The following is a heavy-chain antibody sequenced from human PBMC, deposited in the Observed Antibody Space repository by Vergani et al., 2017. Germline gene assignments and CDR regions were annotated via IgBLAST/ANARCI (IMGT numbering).Heavy chain of an antibody. J-gene: IGHJ2*01. CDR1: GDSIISRSYY. D-gene: IGHD1-1*01. CDR3: ASGKYYSDSTTHCRGGYFDV. Sequence: QLQLQESGPGLVKASETLSLTCTVSGDSIISRSYYWGWIRQPPGKGLEWIGSIYNSGNGDSSSSLKSRVTISADTSKNHFSLRLTSVTAADTAVYYCASGKYYSDSTTHCRGGYFDVWGGGTLVTVPS. CDR2: IYNSGNG. V-gene: IGHV4-39*01.